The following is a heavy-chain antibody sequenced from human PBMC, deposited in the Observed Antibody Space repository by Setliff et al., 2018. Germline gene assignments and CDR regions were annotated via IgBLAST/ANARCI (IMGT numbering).Heavy chain of an antibody. CDR1: GYTFTSYY. J-gene: IGHJ3*02. V-gene: IGHV1-46*03. CDR2: INPSGGST. CDR3: ARVQMAYGDSSGAFDI. Sequence: ASVKVSCKASGYTFTSYYMHWVRQAPGQGLEWMGIINPSGGSTSYAQKFQGRVTMTRDTSTSTVYMELSSLRSEDTAVYYCARVQMAYGDSSGAFDIWGQGTMVTVSS. D-gene: IGHD4-17*01.